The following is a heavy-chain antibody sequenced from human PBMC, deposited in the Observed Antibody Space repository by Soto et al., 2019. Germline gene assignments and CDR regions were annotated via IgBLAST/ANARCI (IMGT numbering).Heavy chain of an antibody. V-gene: IGHV4-30-4*01. CDR1: GGSISSGDYY. J-gene: IGHJ4*02. CDR2: IYYSGST. Sequence: QVQLQESGPGLVKPSQTLSLTCTVSGGSISSGDYYWSWIRQPPGKGLEWIGYIYYSGSTYYNPSLKSRVTISVDTSKNQFALKLSSVTAADMAVYYCARWLGYGPHFDYWGQGTLVTVSS. D-gene: IGHD5-12*01. CDR3: ARWLGYGPHFDY.